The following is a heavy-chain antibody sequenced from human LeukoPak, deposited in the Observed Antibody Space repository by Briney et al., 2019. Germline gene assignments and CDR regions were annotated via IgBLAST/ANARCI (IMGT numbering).Heavy chain of an antibody. Sequence: VASVKVSCKASGYTFTGYNMHWVRQAPGQGLEWMGWINPNSGGANYAQKFKGRVTMTRDTSISTAYMELISLRSDDTAVYYCARTGGLDYWGQGTLVTVSS. V-gene: IGHV1-2*02. CDR3: ARTGGLDY. D-gene: IGHD3-16*01. CDR1: GYTFTGYN. CDR2: INPNSGGA. J-gene: IGHJ4*02.